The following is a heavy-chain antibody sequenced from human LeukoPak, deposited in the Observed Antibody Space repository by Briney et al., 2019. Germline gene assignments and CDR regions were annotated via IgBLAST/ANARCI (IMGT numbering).Heavy chain of an antibody. CDR3: VRDNSIADRGWWFDP. Sequence: ASVKVSCKASGGTFRSYGFSWVRQAPGQGLEWMGIINPSGHITNYAQKFQGRLTVTRDTPTSTVYMELSSLRSDDTAVYYCVRDNSIADRGWWFDPWGQGTLVTVSS. CDR1: GGTFRSYG. CDR2: INPSGHIT. J-gene: IGHJ5*02. D-gene: IGHD1-14*01. V-gene: IGHV1-46*01.